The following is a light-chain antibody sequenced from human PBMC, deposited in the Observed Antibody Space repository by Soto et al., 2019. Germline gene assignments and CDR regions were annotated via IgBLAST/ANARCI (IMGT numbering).Light chain of an antibody. CDR2: AAS. CDR3: QQYGSSPPIT. J-gene: IGKJ5*01. V-gene: IGKV3-20*01. Sequence: EIVLTQSPGTLSLSPGERATLSCRASQRVSGSYLAWYQQKPGQAPRLLISAASSRATGIPDRFSGSGSGTYFTLTISRLEPEDFAVYYCQQYGSSPPITFGQGTRLEIK. CDR1: QRVSGSY.